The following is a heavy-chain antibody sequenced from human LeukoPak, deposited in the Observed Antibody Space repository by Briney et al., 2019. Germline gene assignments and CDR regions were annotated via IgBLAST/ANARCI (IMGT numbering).Heavy chain of an antibody. Sequence: SESLSLTCTVSGGSISSSSYYWGWIRQPPGKGLEWIGSIYYSGSTYYNPSLKSRVTISVDTSKNQFSLKLSSVTAADTAVYYCARPLRGAAAGPDFDYWGQGTLDTVSS. CDR3: ARPLRGAAAGPDFDY. D-gene: IGHD6-13*01. CDR1: GGSISSSSYY. J-gene: IGHJ4*02. V-gene: IGHV4-39*01. CDR2: IYYSGST.